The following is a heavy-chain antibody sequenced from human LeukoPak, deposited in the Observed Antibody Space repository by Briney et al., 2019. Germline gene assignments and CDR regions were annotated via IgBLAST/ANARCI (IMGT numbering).Heavy chain of an antibody. CDR1: GFTFSNYW. CDR2: LNSDGSTT. V-gene: IGHV3-74*01. D-gene: IGHD1-26*01. Sequence: PGGSLRLSCAASGFTFSNYWMHWVRQAPGKWLVWISRLNSDGSTTSYADSVKGRFTISRDNAKNTLYLQMNSLRAEDTAKYYCTRYNGSYYGFDCWGQGTLVTVSS. CDR3: TRYNGSYYGFDC. J-gene: IGHJ4*02.